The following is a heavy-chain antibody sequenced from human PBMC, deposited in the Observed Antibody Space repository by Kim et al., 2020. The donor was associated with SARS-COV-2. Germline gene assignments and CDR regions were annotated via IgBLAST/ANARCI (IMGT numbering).Heavy chain of an antibody. CDR1: GFSFSNSV. J-gene: IGHJ3*02. Sequence: GGSLRLSCAASGFSFSNSVMHWVRQAPGKGLEWVAVISYDGYNEYYADSVRGRFTISRDDSIYTLYLQMNSLKVEDTAVYYCAKDGMGQQLVISVFDIWGQGTMVTVSS. D-gene: IGHD6-13*01. CDR3: AKDGMGQQLVISVFDI. V-gene: IGHV3-30*18. CDR2: ISYDGYNE.